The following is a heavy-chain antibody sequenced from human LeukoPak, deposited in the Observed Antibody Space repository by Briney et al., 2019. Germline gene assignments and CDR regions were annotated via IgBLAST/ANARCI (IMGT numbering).Heavy chain of an antibody. CDR3: ARVGNSGSYGDY. J-gene: IGHJ4*02. CDR1: GHTFSSYD. Sequence: ASVKVSCKASGHTFSSYDINWVRQATGQGLEWMGWMNPNSGNTGYAQKFQGRVTMTRNTSISTAYMELSSLRSEDTAVYYCARVGNSGSYGDYWGQGTLVTVSS. D-gene: IGHD1-26*01. V-gene: IGHV1-8*01. CDR2: MNPNSGNT.